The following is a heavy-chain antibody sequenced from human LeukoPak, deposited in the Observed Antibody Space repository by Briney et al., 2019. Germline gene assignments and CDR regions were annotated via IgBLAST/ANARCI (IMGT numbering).Heavy chain of an antibody. D-gene: IGHD6-13*01. CDR3: ARTIAAAAAYDY. J-gene: IGHJ4*02. Sequence: ASVKVSCKASGYTFTGYYMHWVRQAPGQGLEWMGGIIPIFGTANYAQKFQGRVTITADESTSTAYMELSSLRSEDTAVYYCARTIAAAAAYDYWGQGTLVTVSS. CDR2: IIPIFGTA. V-gene: IGHV1-69*13. CDR1: GYTFTGYY.